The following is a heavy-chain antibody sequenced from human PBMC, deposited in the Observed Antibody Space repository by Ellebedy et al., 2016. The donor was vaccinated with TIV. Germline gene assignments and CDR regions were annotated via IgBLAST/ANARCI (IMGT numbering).Heavy chain of an antibody. V-gene: IGHV3-23*01. Sequence: PGGSLRLSCAASGFTFDDYAMTWVRQAPGKGLEWVSAINDSGDNTYYADSVKGRFTISRDNSKNTMYLQMNSLRADDTAVYYCAKVPEGYYYGSGSYLEYWGQGTLVTVSS. CDR2: INDSGDNT. J-gene: IGHJ4*02. CDR1: GFTFDDYA. D-gene: IGHD3-10*01. CDR3: AKVPEGYYYGSGSYLEY.